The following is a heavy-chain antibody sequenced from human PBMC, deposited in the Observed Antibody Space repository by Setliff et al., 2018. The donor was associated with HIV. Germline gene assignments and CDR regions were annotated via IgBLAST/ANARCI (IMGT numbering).Heavy chain of an antibody. D-gene: IGHD2-8*01. CDR1: GYSITSGYY. CDR3: ARDAPTVYANGWFDP. V-gene: IGHV4-38-2*02. CDR2: IHHSGST. J-gene: IGHJ5*02. Sequence: SETLSLTCTVSGYSITSGYYWGWIRQPPGKGLEWIGSIHHSGSTYYNPSLRSRVTISVDTSKNQFSLKLSSVTAADTAVYYCARDAPTVYANGWFDPWGQGTLVTVSS.